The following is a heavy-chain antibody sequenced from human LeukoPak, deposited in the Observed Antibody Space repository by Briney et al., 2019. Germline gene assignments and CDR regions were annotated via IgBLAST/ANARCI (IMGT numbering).Heavy chain of an antibody. D-gene: IGHD6-19*01. Sequence: GGSLRLSCAASGFTFSSYWMHWVRQAPGKGLVWISRINSDGSGTSYADSVKGRFTISRDNAKNTLNLQMNSLRAEDTAVYYCARDLFFSDAGYSSGWRAEYFHHWGQGTLVTVSS. V-gene: IGHV3-74*01. J-gene: IGHJ1*01. CDR3: ARDLFFSDAGYSSGWRAEYFHH. CDR2: INSDGSGT. CDR1: GFTFSSYW.